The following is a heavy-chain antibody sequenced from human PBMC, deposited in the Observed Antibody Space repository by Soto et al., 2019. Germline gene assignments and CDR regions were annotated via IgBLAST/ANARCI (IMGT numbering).Heavy chain of an antibody. V-gene: IGHV3-33*01. Sequence: GGSLRLSCAASGFTFSSYGMHWVRQAPGKGLEWVAVIWYDGSNKYYADSVKGRFTISRDNSKNTLYLQMNSLRAEDTAVYYCARETRYCSSNSGYGRAYYYGMDVWGQGTTVTVSS. J-gene: IGHJ6*02. CDR3: ARETRYCSSNSGYGRAYYYGMDV. D-gene: IGHD2-2*01. CDR2: IWYDGSNK. CDR1: GFTFSSYG.